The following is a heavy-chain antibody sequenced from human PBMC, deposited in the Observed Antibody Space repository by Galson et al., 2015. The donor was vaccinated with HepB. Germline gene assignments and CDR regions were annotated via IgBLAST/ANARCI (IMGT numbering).Heavy chain of an antibody. CDR1: GFTFSTYG. J-gene: IGHJ4*02. CDR3: VAPPWYSSSWYPFAY. Sequence: SLRLSCAASGFTFSTYGMHWVRQAPGKGLEWVAVISSDGNNKYYADFVKGRFTVSRDNSNNTQYLQMSSLRPEDTAVYYCVAPPWYSSSWYPFAYWGQGTLVTVSS. D-gene: IGHD6-13*01. CDR2: ISSDGNNK. V-gene: IGHV3-30*03.